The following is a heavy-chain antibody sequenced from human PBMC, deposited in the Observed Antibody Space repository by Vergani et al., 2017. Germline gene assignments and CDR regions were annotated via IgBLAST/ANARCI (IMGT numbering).Heavy chain of an antibody. CDR2: IFQSGSP. D-gene: IGHD2-15*01. J-gene: IGHJ6*03. V-gene: IGHV4-30-2*01. CDR1: GGSISSGGYS. CDR3: ARGPSVVQGHYIYYYSYFMDV. Sequence: QLQLQESGSGLVKPSQTLSLTCAVSGGSISSGGYSWGWIRQPPGRGLQWIGHIFQSGSPDYNASLKSRVNISLDKSKNHFSLSLSSVTAADTAVYYCARGPSVVQGHYIYYYSYFMDVWGKGTTVTVSS.